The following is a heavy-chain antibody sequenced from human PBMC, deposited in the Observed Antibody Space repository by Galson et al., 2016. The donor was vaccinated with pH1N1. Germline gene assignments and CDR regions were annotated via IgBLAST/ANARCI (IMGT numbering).Heavy chain of an antibody. CDR2: ISVYNGNT. V-gene: IGHV1-18*01. Sequence: SVKVSCKASGYTFTSYGISWVRQAPGQGLEWVGWISVYNGNTGYAQKVQGRVAMTTDTSTNTAYMELKSLRSDDTAVYYCARDPKVGVRASGYWGQGTLVTVSS. CDR1: GYTFTSYG. J-gene: IGHJ4*02. D-gene: IGHD2-2*01. CDR3: ARDPKVGVRASGY.